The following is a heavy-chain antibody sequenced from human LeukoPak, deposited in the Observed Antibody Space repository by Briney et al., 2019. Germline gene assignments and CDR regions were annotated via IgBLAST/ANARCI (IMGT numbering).Heavy chain of an antibody. D-gene: IGHD1-26*01. CDR1: GFTFSSYG. V-gene: IGHV3-33*01. CDR3: ARAQGGTAEIDY. J-gene: IGHJ4*02. Sequence: PGGSLRLSCAASGFTFSSYGMHWVRQAPGKGLEWVAVIWYDGSNKYYADSVKGRFTISRDNSKNTLYLQMNSLRAEDTAVYYCARAQGGTAEIDYWGQGTLVTVSS. CDR2: IWYDGSNK.